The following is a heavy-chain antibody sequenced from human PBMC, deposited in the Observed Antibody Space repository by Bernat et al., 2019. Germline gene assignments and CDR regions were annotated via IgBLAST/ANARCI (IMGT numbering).Heavy chain of an antibody. J-gene: IGHJ4*02. Sequence: QVQLRESGPRLVKPSQTLSLTCTVSGDSISRVNYYWTWIRQSPGRSLEWIGHIYDSGTTFYNPSLTIRVTISMDLSRNQFSLSLMSVTAADTALYFCARYASATVPPHVLDFWGQGILVTVSS. CDR2: IYDSGTT. CDR3: ARYASATVPPHVLDF. V-gene: IGHV4-31*03. CDR1: GDSISRVNYY.